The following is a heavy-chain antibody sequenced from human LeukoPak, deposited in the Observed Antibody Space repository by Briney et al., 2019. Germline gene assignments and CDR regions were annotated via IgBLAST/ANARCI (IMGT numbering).Heavy chain of an antibody. D-gene: IGHD3-22*01. J-gene: IGHJ4*02. V-gene: IGHV3-23*01. CDR3: AKLRVVVTYYFDY. CDR2: ISGSGGGT. CDR1: GFTFSSYA. Sequence: PGGSLRLSCAASGFTFSSYAMSWVRQAPGKGLEWVSAISGSGGGTYYADSVKGRFTISRDNSKNTLYLQMNSLRAEDTAVYYCAKLRVVVTYYFDYWGQGTLVTVSS.